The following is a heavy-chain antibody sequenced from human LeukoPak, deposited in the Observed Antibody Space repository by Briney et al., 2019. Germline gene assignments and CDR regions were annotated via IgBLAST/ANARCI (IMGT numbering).Heavy chain of an antibody. CDR2: IYYSGST. V-gene: IGHV4-39*02. J-gene: IGHJ4*02. Sequence: SETLSLTCTVSGGSISSSIYYWGWIRQPPGKGLEWIGSIYYSGSTYYNPSLKSRVTISVDTSKNQFSLKLSSVTAADTAVYYCARDDWNYEEQRHWGQGTLVTVSS. CDR1: GGSISSSIYY. D-gene: IGHD1-7*01. CDR3: ARDDWNYEEQRH.